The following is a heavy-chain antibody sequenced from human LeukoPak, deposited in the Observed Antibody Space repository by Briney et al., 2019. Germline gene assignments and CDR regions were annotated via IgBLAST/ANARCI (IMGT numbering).Heavy chain of an antibody. V-gene: IGHV3-23*01. J-gene: IGHJ3*02. CDR3: ATSSYSSGWYGAFDI. CDR1: GFNFSIYV. CDR2: LSGGGGST. Sequence: GGSLRLSCAASGFNFSIYVMIWVPQAPGKGLEGVSTLSGGGGSTYYADSVKGRFTISRDNSKNTLYLQMNSLRAEDTAVYYCATSSYSSGWYGAFDIWGQGTMVTVSS. D-gene: IGHD6-19*01.